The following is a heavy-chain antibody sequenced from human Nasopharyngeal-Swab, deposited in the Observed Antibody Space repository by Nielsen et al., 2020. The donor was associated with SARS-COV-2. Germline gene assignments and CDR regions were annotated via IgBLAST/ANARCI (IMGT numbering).Heavy chain of an antibody. D-gene: IGHD2-15*01. CDR3: ARLYCSGGSCYSPGFYYYYYMDV. CDR1: GGTFSSYA. V-gene: IGHV1-69*06. Sequence: SVKVSCKASGGTFSSYAISWVRQAPAQGLAWMGGIIPIFGTAHYAQKFQGRVTITADKSTSTAYMELSSLRSEDTAVYYCARLYCSGGSCYSPGFYYYYYMDVWGKGTTVTVSS. J-gene: IGHJ6*03. CDR2: IIPIFGTA.